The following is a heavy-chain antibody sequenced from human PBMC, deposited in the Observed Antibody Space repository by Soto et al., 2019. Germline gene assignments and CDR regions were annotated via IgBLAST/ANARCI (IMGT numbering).Heavy chain of an antibody. CDR1: GFTFSSYG. CDR2: ISYDGSNK. J-gene: IGHJ4*02. V-gene: IGHV3-30*03. D-gene: IGHD3-9*01. Sequence: GGSLRLSCAASGFTFSSYGMHWVRQAPGKGLEWVAVISYDGSNKYYADSVKGRFTISRDNSKNTLYLQMNSLGAEDTAVYCCASLRYFDWLPFDYWGQGTLVTVSS. CDR3: ASLRYFDWLPFDY.